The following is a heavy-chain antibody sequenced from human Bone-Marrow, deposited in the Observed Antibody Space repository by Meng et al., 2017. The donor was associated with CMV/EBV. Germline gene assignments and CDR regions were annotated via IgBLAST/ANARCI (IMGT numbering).Heavy chain of an antibody. V-gene: IGHV3-30*02. J-gene: IGHJ6*02. D-gene: IGHD2-15*01. CDR1: GFTFSSYG. Sequence: GESLKISCAASGFTFSSYGMHWVRQAPGKGLEWVAFIRYDGSNKYYADSVKGRFTISRDNSKNTLYLQMNSLRAEDTAVYYCAKDSGLVVANLPYYYYGMDVWGQGTTVTASS. CDR3: AKDSGLVVANLPYYYYGMDV. CDR2: IRYDGSNK.